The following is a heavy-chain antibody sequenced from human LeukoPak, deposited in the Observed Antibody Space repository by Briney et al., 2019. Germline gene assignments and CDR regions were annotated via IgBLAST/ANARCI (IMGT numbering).Heavy chain of an antibody. D-gene: IGHD3-22*01. CDR3: ARHPYYYDSSGYLRNWFDP. CDR1: GGSFSGYY. V-gene: IGHV4-34*01. Sequence: NPSETLSLTCAVYGGSFSGYYWSWIRQPPGKGLEWIGEINHSGSTNYNPSLKSRVTISVDTSKNQFSLKLSSVTAADTAVYYCARHPYYYDSSGYLRNWFDPWGQGTLVTVSS. CDR2: INHSGST. J-gene: IGHJ5*02.